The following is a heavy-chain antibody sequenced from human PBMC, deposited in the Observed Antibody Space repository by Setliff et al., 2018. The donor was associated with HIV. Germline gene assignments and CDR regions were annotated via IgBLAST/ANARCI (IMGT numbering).Heavy chain of an antibody. Sequence: SETLSLTCTVSGGATSSYYWSWIRQSPGKGLEWIGYMYTSGSANFNPSLKSRATISLDTSKNQFSLKLSSVTAADTAVYYCARWNFMTTVTFDYWGQGTLVTVSS. J-gene: IGHJ4*02. CDR3: ARWNFMTTVTFDY. V-gene: IGHV4-4*08. D-gene: IGHD4-4*01. CDR1: GGATSSYY. CDR2: MYTSGSA.